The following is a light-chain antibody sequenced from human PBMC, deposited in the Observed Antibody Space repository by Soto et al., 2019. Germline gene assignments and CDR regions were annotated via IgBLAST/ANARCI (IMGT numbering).Light chain of an antibody. CDR2: WAS. CDR1: QNILYSSNNKNY. Sequence: DIVMTQSPDSLAVSLGERATINCKSSQNILYSSNNKNYLAWYQQKPGQPPKLLIYWASTRESGVPDRFSGSGSGTDFTLTIISLQAEDVAVYYCQQYYTTPTYTFGQGTKLEIK. CDR3: QQYYTTPTYT. V-gene: IGKV4-1*01. J-gene: IGKJ2*01.